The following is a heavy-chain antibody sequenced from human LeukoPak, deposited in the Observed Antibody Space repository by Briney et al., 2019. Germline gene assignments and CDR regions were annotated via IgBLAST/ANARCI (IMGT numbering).Heavy chain of an antibody. D-gene: IGHD6-13*01. CDR2: INWNGGST. J-gene: IGHJ5*02. CDR3: AKDTGPYYSSIYNWFDP. V-gene: IGHV3-20*04. Sequence: SPGRSLRLSCTASGFTFGDYAMSWVRQAPGKGLEWVSGINWNGGSTGYADSVKGRFTISRDNAKNSLYLQMNSLRAEDTALYYCAKDTGPYYSSIYNWFDPWGQGTLVTVTS. CDR1: GFTFGDYA.